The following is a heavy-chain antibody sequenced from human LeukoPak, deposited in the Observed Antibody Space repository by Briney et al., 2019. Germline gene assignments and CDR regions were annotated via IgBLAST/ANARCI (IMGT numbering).Heavy chain of an antibody. V-gene: IGHV1-2*02. CDR2: INPNSGGT. CDR3: ARGRGYCSSTSCYSLWFDP. D-gene: IGHD2-2*02. J-gene: IGHJ5*02. CDR1: GYTFTGYY. Sequence: GASVKVSCKASGYTFTGYYMHWVRQAPGQGLEWMGWINPNSGGTNYAQKFQGRVTMTRDTSISTAYMELSRLRSDDTAVYYCARGRGYCSSTSCYSLWFDPRGQGTLVTVSS.